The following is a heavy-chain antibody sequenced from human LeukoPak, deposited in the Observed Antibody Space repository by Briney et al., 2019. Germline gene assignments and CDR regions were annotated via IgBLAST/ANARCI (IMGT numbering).Heavy chain of an antibody. Sequence: GGSLCLSCAASGFTVSSNYMSWVRQAPGKGLEWVSVIYSGGSTYYADSVKGRFTISRDTSKNTLYLQMNSLSAEDTAVYYCARAIAVAHYYYYTDVWGKGTTVTVSS. J-gene: IGHJ6*03. V-gene: IGHV3-66*01. CDR2: IYSGGST. CDR1: GFTVSSNY. CDR3: ARAIAVAHYYYYTDV. D-gene: IGHD6-19*01.